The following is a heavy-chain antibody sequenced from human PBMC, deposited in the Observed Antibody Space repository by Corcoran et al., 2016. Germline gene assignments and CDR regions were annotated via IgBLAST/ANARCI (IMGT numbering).Heavy chain of an antibody. CDR1: GASISSISYY. J-gene: IGHJ6*02. CDR3: AREPGSAVSGVDFYYYGMDV. V-gene: IGHV4-39*07. Sequence: QLQLQESGPGLVKPSETLSLTCTVSGASISSISYYWGWNRQPPGKGREWIGSMNYRGRTYFNPSLKSRVTISVDTSKNQLSLKMSSMTAADTALYSCAREPGSAVSGVDFYYYGMDVWGHGTTVTVSS. D-gene: IGHD6-19*01. CDR2: MNYRGRT.